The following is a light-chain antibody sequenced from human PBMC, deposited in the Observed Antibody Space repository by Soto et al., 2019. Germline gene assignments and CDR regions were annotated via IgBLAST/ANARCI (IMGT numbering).Light chain of an antibody. V-gene: IGLV2-23*01. CDR3: CTYAGSSTWV. J-gene: IGLJ3*02. CDR2: EDN. CDR1: SRDVGNYNL. Sequence: QSALTQPASVSGSPGQSITISCTGTSRDVGNYNLVSWYQQHPVKAPKLIIYEDNKRPSRVSNRFSGSKSGNMASLTISGLQAEDEADYYCCTYAGSSTWVFGGGTKLTVL.